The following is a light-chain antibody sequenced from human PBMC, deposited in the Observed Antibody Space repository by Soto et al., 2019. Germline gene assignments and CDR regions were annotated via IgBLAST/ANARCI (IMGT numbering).Light chain of an antibody. CDR3: CSYTTSSTLV. V-gene: IGLV2-14*01. Sequence: QSVLAQPASVSGSPGQSITISCTGSSSDVGGYNYVSWYQKSPGKAPKLMIYEVSNRPSGVSNRFSGSKSGNTASLTISGLQAEDEADYYCCSYTTSSTLVFGGGTKVTVL. CDR2: EVS. CDR1: SSDVGGYNY. J-gene: IGLJ2*01.